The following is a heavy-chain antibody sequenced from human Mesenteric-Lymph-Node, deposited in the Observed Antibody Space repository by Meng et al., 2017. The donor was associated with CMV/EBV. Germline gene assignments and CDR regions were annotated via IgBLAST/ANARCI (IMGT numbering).Heavy chain of an antibody. D-gene: IGHD2-2*02. Sequence: LTGAVYGGSFSGYYWSWIRQPPGKGLEWVSSISSSSSYIYYADSVKGRFTISRDNAKNSLYLQMNSLRAEDTAVYYCARESPRGCSSTRCYRDAWDAFDIWGQGTMVTVSS. CDR1: GGSFSGYY. J-gene: IGHJ3*02. CDR2: ISSSSSYI. V-gene: IGHV3-11*06. CDR3: ARESPRGCSSTRCYRDAWDAFDI.